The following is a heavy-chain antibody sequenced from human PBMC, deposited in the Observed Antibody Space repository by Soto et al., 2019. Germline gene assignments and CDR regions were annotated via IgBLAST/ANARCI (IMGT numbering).Heavy chain of an antibody. J-gene: IGHJ6*02. CDR3: XXXXXXXXXXXXXXXV. Sequence: QVQLVQSGAEVKKPGSSVKVSCKASGGTFSSYAISWVRQAPGQGLEWMGGIIPIFGTANYAQKFQGRVTITADESTSTAYMELSSLRSEDXXXXXXXXXXXXXXXXXXXXXVWGQGTTVTVSS. V-gene: IGHV1-69*12. CDR1: GGTFSSYA. CDR2: IIPIFGTA.